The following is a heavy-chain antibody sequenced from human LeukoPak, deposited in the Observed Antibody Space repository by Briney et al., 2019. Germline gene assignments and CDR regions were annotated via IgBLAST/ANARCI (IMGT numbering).Heavy chain of an antibody. D-gene: IGHD3-10*01. CDR1: GFTFSSYS. V-gene: IGHV3-48*04. Sequence: GGCLRLSCAASGFTFSSYSMNWVRQAPGKGLEWVSYISSSRSTIYYADSVKGRFTISRDNAKNSLYLQMNSLRAEDTAVYYCARDIGALRYWGQGTLVTVSS. J-gene: IGHJ4*02. CDR2: ISSSRSTI. CDR3: ARDIGALRY.